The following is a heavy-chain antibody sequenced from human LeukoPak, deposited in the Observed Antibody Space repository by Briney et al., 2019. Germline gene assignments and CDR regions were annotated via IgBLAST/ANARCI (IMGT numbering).Heavy chain of an antibody. J-gene: IGHJ6*03. D-gene: IGHD3-10*01. Sequence: VATVKISCKASGYTFTDYYIHWVQQAPGKALEWMGRVDPEDGETIYAEKFQGRVTITADTSTDTGYMELSSLRAEDTAVYYCATDQISMVRGVRVYMDVWGKGTTVTVSS. CDR1: GYTFTDYY. V-gene: IGHV1-69-2*01. CDR3: ATDQISMVRGVRVYMDV. CDR2: VDPEDGET.